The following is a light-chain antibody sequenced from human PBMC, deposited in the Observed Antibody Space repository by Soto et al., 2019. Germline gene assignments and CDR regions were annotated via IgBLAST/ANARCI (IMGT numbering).Light chain of an antibody. CDR3: QSHDTSLSGYV. J-gene: IGLJ1*01. Sequence: VLTQPPSVSGAPGQRVTISCTGSSSNIGAGYDVHWYQQLPGTAPKLLIYGNTNRPSGVPDRFSGSKSGTSASLAITGLQAEDEADYYCQSHDTSLSGYVFGTGTKLTVL. V-gene: IGLV1-40*01. CDR2: GNT. CDR1: SSNIGAGYD.